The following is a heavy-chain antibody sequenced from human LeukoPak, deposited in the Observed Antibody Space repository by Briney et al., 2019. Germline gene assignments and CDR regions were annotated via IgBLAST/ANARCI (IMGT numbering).Heavy chain of an antibody. CDR1: GFTFSSYS. Sequence: GGSLRLSCAASGFTFSSYSMIWVRQAPGKGLEWVSSISSSSSYIYYADSVKGRFTISRDNAKNSLYLQMNSLRAEDTAVYYCARVVEGIAAASFDWGEGTLVSVSS. D-gene: IGHD6-13*01. CDR3: ARVVEGIAAASFD. CDR2: ISSSSSYI. J-gene: IGHJ4*02. V-gene: IGHV3-21*01.